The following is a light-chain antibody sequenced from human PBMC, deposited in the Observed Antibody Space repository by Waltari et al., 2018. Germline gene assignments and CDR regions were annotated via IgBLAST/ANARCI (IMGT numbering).Light chain of an antibody. CDR1: SSNIGSNY. V-gene: IGLV1-47*01. CDR2: RNN. Sequence: QSVLTQPPSASGTPGQRVTISCSGSSSNIGSNYVYWYQQLPGTAPKLLIYRNNPRPSGVPDRFSGSKSGTPASLAISGLRSEDEADYYCAAWDDSLSGPVFGGGTKLTVL. J-gene: IGLJ2*01. CDR3: AAWDDSLSGPV.